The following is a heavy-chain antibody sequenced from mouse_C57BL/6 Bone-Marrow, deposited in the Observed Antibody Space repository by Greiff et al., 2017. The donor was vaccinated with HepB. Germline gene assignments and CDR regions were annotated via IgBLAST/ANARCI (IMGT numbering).Heavy chain of an antibody. CDR3: ARRLWDIYAMDY. CDR1: GYTFTSYW. CDR2: INPSNGGT. Sequence: VQLQQSGTELVKPGASVKLSCKASGYTFTSYWMHWVKQRPGQGVEWIGNINPSNGGTNYNEKFKSKATLTVDKSSSTAYMQLSSLTSEDSAVYYCARRLWDIYAMDYWGQGTSVTVSA. J-gene: IGHJ4*01. D-gene: IGHD1-1*02. V-gene: IGHV1-53*01.